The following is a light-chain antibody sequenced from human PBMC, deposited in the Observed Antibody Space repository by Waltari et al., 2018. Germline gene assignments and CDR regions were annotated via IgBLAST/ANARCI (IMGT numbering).Light chain of an antibody. J-gene: IGKJ2*01. CDR3: QQRSNWTPHT. Sequence: VVFTQSPAPLSLSPGETATLACRARQSVGTYLAWYQQKPGQAPRLLIYDASNRATGIPDRFRGSGSGTDFTLTISSLEAEDFAVYYCQQRSNWTPHTFGQGARLEIK. CDR2: DAS. CDR1: QSVGTY. V-gene: IGKV3-11*01.